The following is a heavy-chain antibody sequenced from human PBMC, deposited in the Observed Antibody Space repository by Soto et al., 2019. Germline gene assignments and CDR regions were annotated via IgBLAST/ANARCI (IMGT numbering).Heavy chain of an antibody. Sequence: GGSLRLSCAASGFTFDDYAMHWVRQAPGKGLEWVSGISWNSGSIGYADSVKGRFTISRDNAKNSLYLQMNSLRAEDTALYYCAKDKTGAVSHSQDYWGQGTLVTVSS. J-gene: IGHJ4*02. V-gene: IGHV3-9*01. CDR2: ISWNSGSI. D-gene: IGHD1-1*01. CDR3: AKDKTGAVSHSQDY. CDR1: GFTFDDYA.